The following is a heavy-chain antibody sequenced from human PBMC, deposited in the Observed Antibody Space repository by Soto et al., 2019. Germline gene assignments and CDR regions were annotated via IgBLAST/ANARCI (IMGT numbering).Heavy chain of an antibody. CDR2: INPNSGGT. CDR3: ARDSHYDILTGYSRNAFDM. Sequence: ASVKVSCKTSGYSFAGHYLHWVRQAPGQGLDWMGWINPNSGGTIYAQRFQGRVTMTRDTSISTAYMVLTSLRSDDTAVYYCARDSHYDILTGYSRNAFDMWGRGTVVTVSS. D-gene: IGHD3-9*01. J-gene: IGHJ3*02. CDR1: GYSFAGHY. V-gene: IGHV1-2*02.